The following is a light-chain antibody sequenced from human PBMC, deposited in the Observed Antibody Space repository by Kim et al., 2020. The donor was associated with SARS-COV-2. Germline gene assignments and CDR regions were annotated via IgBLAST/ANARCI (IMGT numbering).Light chain of an antibody. CDR3: QQSNDWPPLT. CDR2: DAT. CDR1: QTIKNR. Sequence: SPGERATLSCRASQTIKNRLVWYQHKPGQAPRLLSYDATTRATGVPARFIGSGSETDFTLTISSLQSEDFAVYYCQQSNDWPPLTFGQGTKVDIK. J-gene: IGKJ1*01. V-gene: IGKV3-15*01.